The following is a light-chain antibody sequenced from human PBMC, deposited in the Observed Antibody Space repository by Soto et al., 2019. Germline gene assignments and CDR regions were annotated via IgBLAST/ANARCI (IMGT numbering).Light chain of an antibody. Sequence: SYELTQPPSVSVAPVQTATITCGGNNIGNKNVHWFQQRPGQAPLLVVYDDRDRPSGIPERFSGSNSGNTATLTISRVEAGDEADYYCQVWDSRSDHVVFGGGTKLTVL. CDR1: NIGNKN. J-gene: IGLJ3*02. V-gene: IGLV3-21*02. CDR2: DDR. CDR3: QVWDSRSDHVV.